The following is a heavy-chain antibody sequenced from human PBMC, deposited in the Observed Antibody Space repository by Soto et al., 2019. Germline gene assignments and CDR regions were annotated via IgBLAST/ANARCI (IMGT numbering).Heavy chain of an antibody. CDR1: GFTFSSNW. CDR3: ARDKVGAWGSYYYGMDV. Sequence: GGSLRFSCAASGFTFSSNWMGWVRRAPGKGLEWVANIKQDGSERYYVDSVKGRFTISRDNAKNSLYLQMNSLRAEDTAVYYCARDKVGAWGSYYYGMDVWGQGTTVTVSS. CDR2: IKQDGSER. D-gene: IGHD1-26*01. J-gene: IGHJ6*02. V-gene: IGHV3-7*03.